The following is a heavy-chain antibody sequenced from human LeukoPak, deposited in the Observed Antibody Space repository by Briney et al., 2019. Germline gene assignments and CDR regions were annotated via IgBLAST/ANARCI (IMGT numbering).Heavy chain of an antibody. J-gene: IGHJ4*02. CDR3: ARGRPDGYQEDLDS. CDR1: GFTFSSYA. CDR2: INSNGGRT. V-gene: IGHV3-64*01. D-gene: IGHD5-24*01. Sequence: GGSLRLSCAASGFTFSSYAMHWVRQAPGKGLEYVSGINSNGGRTYYANSVKGRFIISRDNSKNTLYLQTGSLRAEDMAVYYCARGRPDGYQEDLDSWGQGSLVTVSS.